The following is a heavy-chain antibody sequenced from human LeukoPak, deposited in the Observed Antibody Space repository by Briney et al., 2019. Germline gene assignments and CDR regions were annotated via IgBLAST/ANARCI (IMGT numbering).Heavy chain of an antibody. D-gene: IGHD3-10*01. J-gene: IGHJ4*02. CDR1: GLTFSSYA. V-gene: IGHV3-23*01. Sequence: GGSLRLSCATSGLTFSSYAMSWVRQAPGQGLDWVSSISGSGDNTYYSDSVKGRFTISRDNSKNTLYLQMNGLRAEDTAVYYCATHARGGSGSYYSPFDYWGQGTLVTVSS. CDR3: ATHARGGSGSYYSPFDY. CDR2: ISGSGDNT.